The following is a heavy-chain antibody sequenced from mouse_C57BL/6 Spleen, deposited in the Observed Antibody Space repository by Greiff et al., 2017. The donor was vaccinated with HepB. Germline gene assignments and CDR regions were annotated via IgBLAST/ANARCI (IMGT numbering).Heavy chain of an antibody. J-gene: IGHJ2*01. D-gene: IGHD1-1*02. CDR2: IDPETGGT. CDR1: GYTFTDYE. CDR3: TRTMAY. Sequence: QVQLQQSGAELVRPGASVTLSCKASGYTFTDYEMHWVKQTPVHGLEWIGAIDPETGGTAYNQKFKGKAILTADTSSSTAYMELRSLTSEDSAVYYCTRTMAYWGQGTTLTVSS. V-gene: IGHV1-15*01.